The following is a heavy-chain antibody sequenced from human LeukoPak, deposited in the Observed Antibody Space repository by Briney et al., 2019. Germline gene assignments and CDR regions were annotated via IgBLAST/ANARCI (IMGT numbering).Heavy chain of an antibody. J-gene: IGHJ3*01. V-gene: IGHV3-48*03. D-gene: IGHD1-1*01. CDR2: ISTSGSSI. CDR3: ARDNRYNWNRPHAFDL. Sequence: GGSLRLSCAASGFTFSSYAIHWVRQAPGKGLEWVSYISTSGSSIYYAESVKGRFTISRDNAKNSLSLQMNSLRAEDTAVYYCARDNRYNWNRPHAFDLWGQGTMVTVSS. CDR1: GFTFSSYA.